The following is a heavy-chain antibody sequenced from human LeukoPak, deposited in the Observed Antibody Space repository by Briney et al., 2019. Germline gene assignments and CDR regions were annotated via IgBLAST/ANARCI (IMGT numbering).Heavy chain of an antibody. V-gene: IGHV4-34*01. CDR2: INHSGST. CDR1: GGSISSYY. CDR3: ARERDNSGYYYVYDY. D-gene: IGHD3-22*01. Sequence: SETLSLTCTVSGGSISSYYWSWIRQPPGKGLEWIGEINHSGSTNYNPSLKSRVTISVDTSKNQFSLKLSSVTAADTAVYYCARERDNSGYYYVYDYWGQGTLVTVSS. J-gene: IGHJ4*02.